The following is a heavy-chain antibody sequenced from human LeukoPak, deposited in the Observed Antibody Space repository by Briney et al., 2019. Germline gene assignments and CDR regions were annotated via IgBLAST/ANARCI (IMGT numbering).Heavy chain of an antibody. CDR1: GFIFSSYG. CDR3: AREGPRGNSQFDY. V-gene: IGHV3-33*01. D-gene: IGHD2/OR15-2a*01. CDR2: IWYDGSNK. J-gene: IGHJ4*02. Sequence: PGRSLRLSCAASGFIFSSYGMHWVRQAPGKGLEWVALIWYDGSNKYYTDSVKGRLTISRVNSKNTLYLQMNNLRAEDTAVYYCAREGPRGNSQFDYWGQGTLVTVSS.